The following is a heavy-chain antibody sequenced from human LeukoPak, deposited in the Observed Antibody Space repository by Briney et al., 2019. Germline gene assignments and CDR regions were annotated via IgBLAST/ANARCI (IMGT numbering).Heavy chain of an antibody. D-gene: IGHD3-22*01. CDR1: GFTFSSYG. CDR2: IWYDGSNK. V-gene: IGHV3-33*06. Sequence: PGGSLRLSCAASGFTFSSYGMHWVRQAPGQGREWVAVIWYDGSNKYYADSVTGRFIIYRDNSKNTLYLQMNSLRAEDTAVYYCAKDYYYDSSGYYLDYWGQGTLVTVSS. CDR3: AKDYYYDSSGYYLDY. J-gene: IGHJ4*02.